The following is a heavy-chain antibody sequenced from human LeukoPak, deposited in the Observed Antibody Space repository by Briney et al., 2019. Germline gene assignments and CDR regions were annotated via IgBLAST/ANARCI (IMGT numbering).Heavy chain of an antibody. CDR2: ISAYNGNT. V-gene: IGHV1-18*01. D-gene: IGHD5-12*01. CDR1: GYXFTSYG. Sequence: ASVKVSCKASGYXFTSYGMSWVRQAPGQGLEWMGWISAYNGNTNYAQKLQGRVTMTTDTSTSTAYMELRSLRSDDTAVYYCARIVATMEYFDYWGQGTLVTVSS. J-gene: IGHJ4*02. CDR3: ARIVATMEYFDY.